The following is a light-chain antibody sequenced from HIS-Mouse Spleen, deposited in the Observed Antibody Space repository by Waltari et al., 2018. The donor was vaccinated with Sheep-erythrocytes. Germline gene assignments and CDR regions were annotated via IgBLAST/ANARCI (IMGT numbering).Light chain of an antibody. CDR3: QQSYSTPPT. Sequence: DIQMTQSPSSLSASVGDRVTITCRASQSISSYLNWYQQKPGKAPKLLIYAASSLQSGVPSMFSGSGSGTDFTLTISSLQPEAFATYYCQQSYSTPPTFGGGTKVEIK. V-gene: IGKV1-39*01. CDR2: AAS. CDR1: QSISSY. J-gene: IGKJ4*01.